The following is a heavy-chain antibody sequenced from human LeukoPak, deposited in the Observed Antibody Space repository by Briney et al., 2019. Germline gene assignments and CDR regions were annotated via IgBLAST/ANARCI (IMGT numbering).Heavy chain of an antibody. Sequence: SETLSLTCAVYGGSFSGYYWSWIRQPPGKGLEWIGEINHSGSTTYNPSLKSRVTISVDTPKNQFSLKLSSVTAADTAVYYCARGVAYWRNWGQGTLVTVSS. CDR3: ARGVAYWRN. CDR1: GGSFSGYY. CDR2: INHSGST. D-gene: IGHD2-21*01. J-gene: IGHJ4*02. V-gene: IGHV4-34*01.